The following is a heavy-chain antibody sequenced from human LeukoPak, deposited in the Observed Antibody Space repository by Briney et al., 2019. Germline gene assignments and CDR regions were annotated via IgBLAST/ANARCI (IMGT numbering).Heavy chain of an antibody. CDR2: IYYSGST. J-gene: IGHJ4*02. CDR1: GGSVRSGSHY. V-gene: IGHV4-61*01. CDR3: ARGLATYFDY. D-gene: IGHD3-9*01. Sequence: PSETLSLTCTVSGGSVRSGSHYWSWIRQPPGKGLEWIGYIYYSGSTNYNPSLKSRVTISVDTSKNQFSLKLSSVTAADTAVYYCARGLATYFDYWGQGTLVTVSS.